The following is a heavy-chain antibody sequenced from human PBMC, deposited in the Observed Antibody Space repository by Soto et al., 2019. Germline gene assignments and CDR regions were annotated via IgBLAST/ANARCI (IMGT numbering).Heavy chain of an antibody. CDR2: IYYSGST. Sequence: SETLSLTCTVSGGSITSGGYYWSWIRQHPGKGLEWIGCIYYSGSTYNNPSLMSRVTMSADTSKNQLSLKLSSVTAADTAVYYCARSIMITFGGVIAHSLDPWGQGTQVT. CDR3: ARSIMITFGGVIAHSLDP. J-gene: IGHJ5*02. V-gene: IGHV4-31*03. CDR1: GGSITSGGYY. D-gene: IGHD3-16*02.